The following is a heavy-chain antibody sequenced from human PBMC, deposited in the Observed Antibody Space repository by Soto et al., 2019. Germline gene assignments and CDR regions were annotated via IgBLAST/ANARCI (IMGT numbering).Heavy chain of an antibody. CDR1: GFTFSKAW. Sequence: EVQLVESGGGLVKPGGSLRLSCAVSGFTFSKAWMSWVRQAPGKGLEWVGRIKKITDGGTTDYAAPVKGRFASSRDDSKNTMYLKINGLKTEDTAVYYCTTDSGGTAGSFDMWSQGTMVTVSS. CDR2: IKKITDGGTT. D-gene: IGHD3-10*01. J-gene: IGHJ3*02. V-gene: IGHV3-15*01. CDR3: TTDSGGTAGSFDM.